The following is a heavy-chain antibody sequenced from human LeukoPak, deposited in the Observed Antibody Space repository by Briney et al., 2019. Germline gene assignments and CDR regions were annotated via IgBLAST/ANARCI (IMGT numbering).Heavy chain of an antibody. J-gene: IGHJ4*02. Sequence: SETLSLTCTVSGGSISSYYWSWIRQPPGKGLEWIGYIYYNGSTNYNPSLKSRVTISVDTSKNQFSLKLSSVTAADTAVYYCARVFGFGFLDTYYFDYWGQGTLVTVSS. V-gene: IGHV4-59*01. D-gene: IGHD3-10*01. CDR2: IYYNGST. CDR3: ARVFGFGFLDTYYFDY. CDR1: GGSISSYY.